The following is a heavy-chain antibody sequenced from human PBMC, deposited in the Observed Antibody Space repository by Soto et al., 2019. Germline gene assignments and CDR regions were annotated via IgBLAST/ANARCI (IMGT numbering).Heavy chain of an antibody. J-gene: IGHJ4*02. Sequence: QVQLQESGPGLVKPSETLSLTCTVSGGSVSSGSYYWNWIRQPPGKGLEWIGYIFDSGSTRYNPSLKSRVNISVDTSKNQFSLKLSSVTAADTAVYYCAREGYCSSTSCYRGGDYWGQGTLVTVS. CDR1: GGSVSSGSYY. CDR2: IFDSGST. CDR3: AREGYCSSTSCYRGGDY. D-gene: IGHD2-2*02. V-gene: IGHV4-61*01.